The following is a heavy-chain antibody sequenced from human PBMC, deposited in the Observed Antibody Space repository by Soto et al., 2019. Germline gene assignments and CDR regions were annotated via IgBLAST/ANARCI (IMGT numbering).Heavy chain of an antibody. J-gene: IGHJ6*03. CDR3: ARWLRIAAVEGYYYYFMYF. CDR1: GYTFTSYG. Sequence: ASVKVSCKASGYTFTSYGISWVRQAPGQGLEWMGWISAYNGNTNYAQKLQGRVTMTTDTSTSTAYMELRSLRSDDTAVYYCARWLRIAAVEGYYYYFMYFCTQGSTVTVSS. V-gene: IGHV1-18*01. D-gene: IGHD6-13*01. CDR2: ISAYNGNT.